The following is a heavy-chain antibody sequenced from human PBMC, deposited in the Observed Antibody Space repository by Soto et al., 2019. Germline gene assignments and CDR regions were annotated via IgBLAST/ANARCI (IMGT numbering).Heavy chain of an antibody. CDR2: TYYRSKWYS. V-gene: IGHV6-1*01. CDR3: ARGFCESPPGGFEY. CDR1: GDSVSSNNGA. Sequence: SQTLSLPCAISGDSVSSNNGAWNWIRQSPSRGLEWLGRTYYRSKWYSDYAPSVKGRITIDPDTSKSQFSLHLNSVTPEDTAVYYCARGFCESPPGGFEYWGRGTRVTV. J-gene: IGHJ4*02. D-gene: IGHD3-3*01.